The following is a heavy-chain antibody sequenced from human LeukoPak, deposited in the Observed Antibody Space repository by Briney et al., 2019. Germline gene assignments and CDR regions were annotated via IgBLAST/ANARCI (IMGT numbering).Heavy chain of an antibody. CDR1: GYTFTSYG. J-gene: IGHJ4*02. CDR2: ISAYNGNT. Sequence: ASVKVSCKASGYTFTSYGISWVRQAPGQGLEWMGWISAYNGNTNYAQKLQGRVTMTSDTSTSTAYMELRSLRSDDTAVYYCARGGDKQYCSSTSCYIDYWGQGTLATVSS. V-gene: IGHV1-18*01. CDR3: ARGGDKQYCSSTSCYIDY. D-gene: IGHD2-2*02.